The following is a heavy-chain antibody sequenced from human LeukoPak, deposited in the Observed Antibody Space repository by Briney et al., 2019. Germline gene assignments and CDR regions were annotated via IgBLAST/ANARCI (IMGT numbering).Heavy chain of an antibody. J-gene: IGHJ4*02. CDR3: AREADYYDKGGYYFDY. D-gene: IGHD3-22*01. CDR2: IYTSGST. V-gene: IGHV4-61*02. Sequence: SQTLSLTCTVSGGSISRGRYYWSWIRQPAGKGLEWIGRIYTSGSTNYNPSLKTRVTISVDTSKNQLSLKLSSVTAADTAVYYCAREADYYDKGGYYFDYWGQGTLVTVSS. CDR1: GGSISRGRYY.